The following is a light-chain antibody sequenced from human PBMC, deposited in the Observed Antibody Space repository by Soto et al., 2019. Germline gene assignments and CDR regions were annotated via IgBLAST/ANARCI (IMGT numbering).Light chain of an antibody. CDR3: SSHTTSSALQG. CDR1: ISDFVIYNY. Sequence: QSVLTQPASVSGSPGQSITISCTGTISDFVIYNYVSWYQQHPGKAPKLMLYGVSNRPSGVSNRFSGCKSGNTASLTISGLQAEDEADYYCSSHTTSSALQGFGTGTKLTVL. V-gene: IGLV2-14*01. J-gene: IGLJ1*01. CDR2: GVS.